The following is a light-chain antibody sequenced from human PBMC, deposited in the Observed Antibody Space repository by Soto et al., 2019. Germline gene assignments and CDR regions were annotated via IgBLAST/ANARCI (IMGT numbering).Light chain of an antibody. CDR1: SSDVGAYDY. V-gene: IGLV2-14*01. CDR2: EVI. J-gene: IGLJ3*02. Sequence: QSALTQPASVSGSPGQSITISCTATSSDVGAYDYVSWYQQYPGKAPKLMIYEVINRPSGVSNRFSGSKSGNTASLIISGLQAEDEADYYCQAYDYSLTASVFGGGTKLTVL. CDR3: QAYDYSLTASV.